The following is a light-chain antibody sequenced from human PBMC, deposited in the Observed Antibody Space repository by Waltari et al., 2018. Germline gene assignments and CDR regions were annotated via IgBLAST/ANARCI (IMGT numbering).Light chain of an antibody. CDR2: GAS. CDR1: QSISSY. V-gene: IGKV3-11*01. J-gene: IGKJ3*01. CDR3: QHRGHWPPVAT. Sequence: IVLTQSPATLSLSPGERATLSCRASQSISSYLAWYQQRPGQSPRLLIYGASNRATGIPARFRGSGSGTDFTLTISSLEPEDFAVYYCQHRGHWPPVATFGPGTIVD.